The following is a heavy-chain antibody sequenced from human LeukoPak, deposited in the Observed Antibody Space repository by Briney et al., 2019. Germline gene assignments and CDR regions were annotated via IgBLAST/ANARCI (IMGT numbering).Heavy chain of an antibody. V-gene: IGHV3-21*01. CDR3: ASIKYYYDSSGYYVIDY. J-gene: IGHJ4*02. Sequence: SSSSYIYYAHSVKGRFTISRDNAKNSLYLQMNSLRAEDTAVYYCASIKYYYDSSGYYVIDYWGQGTLVTVSS. CDR2: SSSSYI. D-gene: IGHD3-22*01.